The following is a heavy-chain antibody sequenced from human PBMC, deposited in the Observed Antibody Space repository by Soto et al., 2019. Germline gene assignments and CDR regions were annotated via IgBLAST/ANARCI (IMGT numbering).Heavy chain of an antibody. CDR3: ARRARPDFYYMDV. V-gene: IGHV3-64*01. CDR1: GFTLSGYV. Sequence: ESGGGLAQPGGSLRLSCAASGFTLSGYVMDWVRQAPGKGLEYVSGISSNGVGTYYANSVQGRFTISRDNSKNTVYLQMGSLRPEDMAVYYCARRARPDFYYMDVWGKGTTVTVS. J-gene: IGHJ6*03. CDR2: ISSNGVGT. D-gene: IGHD6-6*01.